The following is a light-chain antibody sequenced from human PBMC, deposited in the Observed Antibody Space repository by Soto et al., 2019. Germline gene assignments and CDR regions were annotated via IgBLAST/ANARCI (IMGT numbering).Light chain of an antibody. CDR3: CSYAGSSTYLV. CDR2: EVS. Sequence: QSVLTQPASVSGSPGQSITISCTGTSSDVGSYNLVSWYQQHPGKAPKLMIYEVSKRPSGVSNRFSGSESGNTASLTISGLQAEDEADYYCCSYAGSSTYLVFGGGTKLTVL. CDR1: SSDVGSYNL. J-gene: IGLJ2*01. V-gene: IGLV2-23*02.